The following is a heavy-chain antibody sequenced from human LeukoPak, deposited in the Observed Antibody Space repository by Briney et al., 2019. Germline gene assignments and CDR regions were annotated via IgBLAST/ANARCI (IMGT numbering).Heavy chain of an antibody. V-gene: IGHV4-4*02. J-gene: IGHJ3*02. D-gene: IGHD4-17*01. Sequence: NPSDTLSLTSAISGGPISSSNCSSRVPQPPVKPLEWIGEIYHSGSTNYNPSLKSRVTISVDKSKNQFSLKLSSVTAADTAVYYCARTYGGVYAFDIWGQGTMVTVSS. CDR1: GGPISSSNC. CDR2: IYHSGST. CDR3: ARTYGGVYAFDI.